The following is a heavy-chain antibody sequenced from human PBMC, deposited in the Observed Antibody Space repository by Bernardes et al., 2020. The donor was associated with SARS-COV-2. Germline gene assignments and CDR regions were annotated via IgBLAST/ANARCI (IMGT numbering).Heavy chain of an antibody. V-gene: IGHV3-15*01. Sequence: GGSLRLSCAASGFTFSNAWMSWVRQAPGKGLEWVGRIKSKTDGGTTDYAAPVKGRFTISRDDSKNTLYLQMNSLKTEDTAVYYCTTDPSLGARFDYWGQGTLVTVSS. CDR2: IKSKTDGGTT. CDR1: GFTFSNAW. J-gene: IGHJ4*02. D-gene: IGHD3-3*01. CDR3: TTDPSLGARFDY.